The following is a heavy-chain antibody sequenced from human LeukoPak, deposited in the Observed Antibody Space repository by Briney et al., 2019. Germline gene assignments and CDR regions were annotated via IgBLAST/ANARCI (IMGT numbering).Heavy chain of an antibody. CDR3: AKDWRFLEWLLGDY. V-gene: IGHV3-23*01. J-gene: IGHJ4*02. CDR1: GFTFSNYA. D-gene: IGHD3-3*01. CDR2: INTSGGTT. Sequence: GGSLRLSCAASGFTFSNYAMNWVRQAPGKGLEWVSLINTSGGTTYYADSVKGRFTISRDNSKNTLYLQMNSLRAEDTAVYYCAKDWRFLEWLLGDYWGQGTLVTVSS.